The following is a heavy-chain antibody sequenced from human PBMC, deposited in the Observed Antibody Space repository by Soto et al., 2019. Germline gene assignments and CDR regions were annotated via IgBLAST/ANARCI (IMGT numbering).Heavy chain of an antibody. D-gene: IGHD6-6*01. V-gene: IGHV3-48*01. Sequence: EVQLVESGGGLVQPGGSLRLSCAASGFIFSSYAMNWVRQAPGKGLEWVSYISSSSSTISYAASVKGRFTISRGNAKTSLYLQMSSLTAEDTAVYYCARDVSGSSIAAPYFDYWGQGTLVTVSS. CDR3: ARDVSGSSIAAPYFDY. CDR1: GFIFSSYA. J-gene: IGHJ4*02. CDR2: ISSSSSTI.